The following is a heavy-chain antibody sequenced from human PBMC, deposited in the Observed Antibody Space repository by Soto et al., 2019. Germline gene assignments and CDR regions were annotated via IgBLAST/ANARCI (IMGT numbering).Heavy chain of an antibody. CDR2: INPNSGGT. Sequence: ASVKVSCKASGYTFTGYYMHWVRQAPGQGLEWMGWINPNSGGTNYAQKFQGRVTMTRDTSISTAYMELSRLGSDDTAVYYCARDLPRRWFGVLDYWGQGTLVTVSS. D-gene: IGHD3-10*01. V-gene: IGHV1-2*02. CDR1: GYTFTGYY. CDR3: ARDLPRRWFGVLDY. J-gene: IGHJ4*02.